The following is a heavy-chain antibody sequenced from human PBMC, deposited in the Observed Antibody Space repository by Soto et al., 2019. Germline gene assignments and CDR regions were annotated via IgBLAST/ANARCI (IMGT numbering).Heavy chain of an antibody. CDR2: INSDGSST. D-gene: IGHD5-18*01. CDR1: GFSFSRYW. Sequence: GRSLTLACAASGFSFSRYWLHCVRQAPGKGLVWVSRINSDGSSTSYADSVKGRFTISRDNAKNTLYLQMNSLRAEDTAVYYCARALYSYGYQDYYYGMDVWGQGTTVTVSS. J-gene: IGHJ6*02. V-gene: IGHV3-74*01. CDR3: ARALYSYGYQDYYYGMDV.